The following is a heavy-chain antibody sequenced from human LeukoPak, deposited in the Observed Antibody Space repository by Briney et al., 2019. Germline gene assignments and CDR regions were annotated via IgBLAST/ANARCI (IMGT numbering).Heavy chain of an antibody. V-gene: IGHV3-30-3*01. CDR3: ARAGGSYWGVFDY. CDR2: ISYDGSNK. J-gene: IGHJ4*02. CDR1: GFTFSSYA. Sequence: PGGSLRLSCAASGFTFSSYAMHWVRQAPGKGLEWVAVISYDGSNKYYADSVKGRFTISRDNSKNTLYLQMNSLRAEDTAVYYCARAGGSYWGVFDYWGQGTPVTVSS. D-gene: IGHD1-26*01.